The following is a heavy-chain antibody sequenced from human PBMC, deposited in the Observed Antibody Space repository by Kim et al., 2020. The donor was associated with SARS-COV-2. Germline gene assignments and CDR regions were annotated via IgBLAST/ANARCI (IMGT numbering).Heavy chain of an antibody. CDR2: INHSGST. CDR1: GGSFSGYY. Sequence: SETLSLTCAVYGGSFSGYYWSWIRQPPGKGLEWIGEINHSGSTNYGPSLKSRVTISVDTSKNQFSLKLSSVTAADTAVYYCARANYYDSSGYYPFDYWG. J-gene: IGHJ4*01. CDR3: ARANYYDSSGYYPFDY. D-gene: IGHD3-22*01. V-gene: IGHV4-34*01.